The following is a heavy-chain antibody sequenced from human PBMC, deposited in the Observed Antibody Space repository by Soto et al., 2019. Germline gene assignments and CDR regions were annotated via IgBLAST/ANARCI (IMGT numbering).Heavy chain of an antibody. V-gene: IGHV4-30-4*01. CDR3: ARVGRVRGVLDY. J-gene: IGHJ4*02. Sequence: QVQLQESGPGLVKPSQTLSLTCTVSGGSISSGDYYWSWIRQPPGKGLEWIGYIYYSGSTYYNPSLKSRGTISADASKNQFSLKLSSVTAADTAVDYCARVGRVRGVLDYWGQGTLVTVSS. CDR2: IYYSGST. D-gene: IGHD3-10*01. CDR1: GGSISSGDYY.